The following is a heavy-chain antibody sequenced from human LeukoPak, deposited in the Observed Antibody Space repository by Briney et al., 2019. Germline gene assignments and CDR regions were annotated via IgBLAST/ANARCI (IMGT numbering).Heavy chain of an antibody. Sequence: MTSETLSLTCTVSGGSISGYFWSWIRQPPGKGLEWIGYIYYSGSTNYNPSLKGRVPISVDTSKNQFSLKLSSVTAADTAVYYCAIHGVYNWNDYAFDVWGQGTMVTVSS. CDR1: GGSISGYF. J-gene: IGHJ3*01. V-gene: IGHV4-59*08. CDR2: IYYSGST. D-gene: IGHD1-1*01. CDR3: AIHGVYNWNDYAFDV.